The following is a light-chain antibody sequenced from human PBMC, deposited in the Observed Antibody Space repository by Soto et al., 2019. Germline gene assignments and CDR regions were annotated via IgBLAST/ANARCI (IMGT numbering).Light chain of an antibody. J-gene: IGKJ1*01. V-gene: IGKV1-5*01. CDR2: DAS. CDR3: QQYQRYWT. Sequence: DIQLTQSPSTLSASFLDRVTITCRASQGITGWLAWYQQKPGKAPKLLIFDASTLESGVPPRFTGSGSGTEFTLSISNLQPDDFATYYCQQYQRYWTFGHGTKVDI. CDR1: QGITGW.